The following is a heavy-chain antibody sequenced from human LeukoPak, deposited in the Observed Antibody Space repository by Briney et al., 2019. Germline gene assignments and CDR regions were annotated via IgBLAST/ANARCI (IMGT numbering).Heavy chain of an antibody. Sequence: GGSLRLSCVASGFTFSSSSMNWVRRAPGKGLEWVSYISISSTTIYYADSVKGRFTISRDNAKNSLYLQMNSLRGEDTAVYYCARGLRYSSSWYNFDYWGREPWSPSPQ. CDR2: ISISSTTI. D-gene: IGHD6-13*01. J-gene: IGHJ4*02. CDR3: ARGLRYSSSWYNFDY. CDR1: GFTFSSSS. V-gene: IGHV3-48*01.